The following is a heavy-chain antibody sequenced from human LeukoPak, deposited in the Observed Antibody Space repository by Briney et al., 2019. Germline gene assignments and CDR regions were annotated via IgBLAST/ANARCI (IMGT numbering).Heavy chain of an antibody. Sequence: GGSLRLSCAASGFTVSNNYMNWVRQVPGKGLEWVSVIYSGSNTYYADSVKGRFTISRDNSKNTLYLQMNSLRVEDTAVYYCASRYGTDVYNSFDYWGQGILVTVSS. CDR3: ASRYGTDVYNSFDY. D-gene: IGHD5-24*01. J-gene: IGHJ4*02. V-gene: IGHV3-66*01. CDR2: IYSGSNT. CDR1: GFTVSNNY.